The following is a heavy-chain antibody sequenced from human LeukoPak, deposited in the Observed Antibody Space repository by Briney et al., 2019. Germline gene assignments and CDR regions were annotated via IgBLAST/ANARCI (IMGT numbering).Heavy chain of an antibody. CDR2: INPNSGGT. D-gene: IGHD3-22*01. CDR1: GYTFTGYY. V-gene: IGHV1-2*04. J-gene: IGHJ6*02. CDR3: ARAGEGYYDSSGYSAVYYYGMDV. Sequence: GASVKVSCKASGYTFTGYYMHWVRQAPGQGLEWMGWINPNSGGTNYAQKFQGWVTMTRDTSISTAYMELSRLRPDDTAVYYCARAGEGYYDSSGYSAVYYYGMDVWGQGTTVTVSS.